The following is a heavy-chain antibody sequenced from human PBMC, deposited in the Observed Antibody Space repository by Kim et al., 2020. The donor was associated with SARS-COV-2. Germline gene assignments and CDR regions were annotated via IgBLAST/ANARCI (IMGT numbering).Heavy chain of an antibody. CDR1: GFTFSSYG. V-gene: IGHV3-30*18. CDR2: ISYDGSNK. J-gene: IGHJ6*02. D-gene: IGHD3-10*01. Sequence: GGSLRLSCAASGFTFSSYGMHWVRQAPGKGLEWVAVISYDGSNKYYADSVKGRFTISRDNSKNTLYLQMNSLRAEDTAVYYCAKEQLLGPRYYYGMDVWGQGTTVTVSS. CDR3: AKEQLLGPRYYYGMDV.